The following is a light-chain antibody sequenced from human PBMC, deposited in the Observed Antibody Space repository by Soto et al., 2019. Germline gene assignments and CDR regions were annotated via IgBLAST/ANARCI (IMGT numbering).Light chain of an antibody. J-gene: IGLJ2*01. Sequence: QSVLTQPPSTSGTPGQRVTISCSGSSSNIGSNAVNWYQHLPGTAPKLLIYSNDRRPSRVPARFSGSKSDSSASLAISGLQAEAEAEYYCAASDDSLNGCVVFGGGTQVTVL. V-gene: IGLV1-44*01. CDR2: SND. CDR1: SSNIGSNA. CDR3: AASDDSLNGCVV.